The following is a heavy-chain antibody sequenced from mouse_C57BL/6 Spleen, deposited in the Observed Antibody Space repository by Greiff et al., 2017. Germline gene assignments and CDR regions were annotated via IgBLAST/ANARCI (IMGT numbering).Heavy chain of an antibody. CDR3: ARHEVDYDYSWFAC. CDR1: GFTFSSYT. D-gene: IGHD2-4*01. J-gene: IGHJ3*01. Sequence: EVKLQESGGGLVKPGGSLKLSCAASGFTFSSYTMSWVRQTPEKRLEWVATISGGGGNTYYPDSVKGRFTISRDNAKNTLYLQMSSLRSEDTALYYCARHEVDYDYSWFACWGQGTLVTVSA. CDR2: ISGGGGNT. V-gene: IGHV5-9*01.